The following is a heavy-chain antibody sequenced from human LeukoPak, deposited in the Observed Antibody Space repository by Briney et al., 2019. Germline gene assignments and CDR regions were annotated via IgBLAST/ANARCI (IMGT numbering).Heavy chain of an antibody. Sequence: SETLSLTCTVSGGSISSYYWSWIRQPPGKGLEWIGYIYYSGSTNYNPSLKSRVTISVDTSKNQFSLKLSSVTAADTAVYYCARAPRVRGVIITRYYYYMDVWGKGTTVTVSS. D-gene: IGHD3-10*01. CDR3: ARAPRVRGVIITRYYYYMDV. V-gene: IGHV4-59*12. CDR1: GGSISSYY. CDR2: IYYSGST. J-gene: IGHJ6*03.